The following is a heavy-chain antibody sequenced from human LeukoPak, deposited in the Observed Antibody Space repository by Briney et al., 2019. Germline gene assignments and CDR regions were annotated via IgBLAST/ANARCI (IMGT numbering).Heavy chain of an antibody. CDR1: GGSISSYY. J-gene: IGHJ6*02. Sequence: ASETLSLTCTVSGGSISSYYWSWIRQPPGTGLEWIGYIYYSGSTNYNPPLKSRVTISVDTSKNQFSLKLSSVTAADTAVYYCARHTDYDYYYGMDVWGQGTTVTVSS. CDR2: IYYSGST. CDR3: ARHTDYDYYYGMDV. V-gene: IGHV4-59*08.